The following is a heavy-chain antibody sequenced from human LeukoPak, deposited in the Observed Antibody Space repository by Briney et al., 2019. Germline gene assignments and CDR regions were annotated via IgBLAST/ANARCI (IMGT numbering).Heavy chain of an antibody. Sequence: PSETLSLTCTVSGDSISSYYWTWLRQPPGRGLEWIAYIYYSGDTNYNPSLKSRVTISIDASKNQLSLKLTSVTAADTAVYYCARQRKYFDYWGQGTLVTVSS. D-gene: IGHD1-1*01. V-gene: IGHV4-59*01. CDR3: ARQRKYFDY. J-gene: IGHJ4*02. CDR1: GDSISSYY. CDR2: IYYSGDT.